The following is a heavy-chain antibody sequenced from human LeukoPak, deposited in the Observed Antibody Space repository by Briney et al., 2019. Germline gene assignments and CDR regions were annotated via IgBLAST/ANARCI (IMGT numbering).Heavy chain of an antibody. CDR2: ISSSSSYI. Sequence: GGSLRLSCAASGFTFSSYSMNWVRQAPGKGLEWVSSISSSSSYIYYADSVKGRFTISRDNAKNSLYLQMNSRRAEDTAVYYCARDRGYSYGRGIDYWGQGTLVTVSS. CDR3: ARDRGYSYGRGIDY. J-gene: IGHJ4*02. D-gene: IGHD5-18*01. CDR1: GFTFSSYS. V-gene: IGHV3-21*01.